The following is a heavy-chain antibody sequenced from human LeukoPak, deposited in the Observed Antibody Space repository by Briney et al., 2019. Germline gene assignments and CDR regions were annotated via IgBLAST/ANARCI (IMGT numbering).Heavy chain of an antibody. V-gene: IGHV4-34*01. D-gene: IGHD6-19*01. CDR1: GGSFSGYY. CDR2: INHSGST. J-gene: IGHJ4*02. Sequence: SETLSLTCAVYGGSFSGYYWSWIRQPPGKGLEWIGEINHSGSTNYNPSPKSRVTISVDTSKNQFSLKLSSVTAADTAVYYCARLGIAVAAGALRDWGQGTLVTVSS. CDR3: ARLGIAVAAGALRD.